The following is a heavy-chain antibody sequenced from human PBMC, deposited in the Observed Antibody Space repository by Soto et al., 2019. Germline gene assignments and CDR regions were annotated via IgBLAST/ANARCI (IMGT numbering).Heavy chain of an antibody. CDR1: GGSISIGGYY. CDR3: ARYDFWSGSQVDY. CDR2: IYYSGST. J-gene: IGHJ4*02. D-gene: IGHD3-3*01. V-gene: IGHV4-31*03. Sequence: PSDTLSLTCTVSGGSISIGGYYWSWIRHHPGKGLEWIGYIYYSGSTYYNPSLKSRVTISVDTSKNQFSLKLSSVTAADTAVYYCARYDFWSGSQVDYWGQGTLVTVSS.